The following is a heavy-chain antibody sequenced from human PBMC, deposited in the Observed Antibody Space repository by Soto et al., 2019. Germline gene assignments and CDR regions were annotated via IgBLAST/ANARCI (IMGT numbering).Heavy chain of an antibody. CDR1: GGSCSGYY. CDR2: INHSGST. V-gene: IGHV4-34*01. CDR3: ARASGITIFGVTTSDFDY. Sequence: SETLSLTCAVYGGSCSGYYWSWIRQPPGKGLEWIGEINHSGSTNYNPSLKSRVTMSVDTSKNQFSLKLSSVTAADTAVYYCARASGITIFGVTTSDFDYWGQGTLVTVSS. D-gene: IGHD3-3*01. J-gene: IGHJ4*02.